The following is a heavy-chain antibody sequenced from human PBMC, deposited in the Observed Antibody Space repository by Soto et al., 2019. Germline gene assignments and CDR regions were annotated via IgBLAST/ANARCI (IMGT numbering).Heavy chain of an antibody. Sequence: SETLSLTCTVSGGSISSSSYYWGWIRQPPGKGLEWIGSIYYSGSTYYNPSLKSRVTISVDTSKNQFSLKLSSVTAADTAVYYCATRGDCSGGSCYALPYYYYYYMDVWGKGTTVTVSS. V-gene: IGHV4-39*01. D-gene: IGHD2-15*01. CDR2: IYYSGST. CDR3: ATRGDCSGGSCYALPYYYYYYMDV. J-gene: IGHJ6*03. CDR1: GGSISSSSYY.